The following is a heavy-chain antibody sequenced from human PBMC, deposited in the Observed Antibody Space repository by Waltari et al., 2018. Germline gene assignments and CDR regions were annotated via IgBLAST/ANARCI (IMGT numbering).Heavy chain of an antibody. CDR1: GGSFSCYY. D-gene: IGHD6-13*01. CDR2: INHSGST. J-gene: IGHJ4*02. Sequence: QVQLQQWGAGLLKPSETLSLTCAVYGGSFSCYYWIWNRQPPGKGLEWIGEINHSGSTNYNPSLKSRVTISVDTSKNQFSLKLSSVTAADTAVYYCARKPRSWYPYYFDYWGQGTLVTVSS. V-gene: IGHV4-34*01. CDR3: ARKPRSWYPYYFDY.